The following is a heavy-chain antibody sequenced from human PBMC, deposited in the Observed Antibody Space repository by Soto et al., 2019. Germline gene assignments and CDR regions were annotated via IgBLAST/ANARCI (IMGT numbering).Heavy chain of an antibody. J-gene: IGHJ5*02. CDR2: IYYSGST. V-gene: IGHV4-59*01. D-gene: IGHD1-7*01. CDR3: ARITGTTFGDGSWFDP. CDR1: VGSISSYY. Sequence: SETLSLTCTVSVGSISSYYWSWIRQPPGKGLEWIGYIYYSGSTNYNPSLKSRVTISVDTSKNQFSLKLSSVTAADTAVYYCARITGTTFGDGSWFDPWGQGTLVTVSS.